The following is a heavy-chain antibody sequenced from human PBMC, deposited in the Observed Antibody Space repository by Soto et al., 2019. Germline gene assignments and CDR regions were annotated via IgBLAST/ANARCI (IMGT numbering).Heavy chain of an antibody. D-gene: IGHD1-26*01. CDR2: ISGSGGST. CDR1: GFTFSSYA. CDR3: AKDGRWSSKHSYYYYYGMDV. J-gene: IGHJ6*02. V-gene: IGHV3-23*01. Sequence: GGSLRLSCAASGFTFSSYAMSWVRQAPGKGLEWVSAISGSGGSTYYADSVKGRFTISRDNSKNTLYLQMNSLRAEDTAVYYCAKDGRWSSKHSYYYYYGMDVWGQGTTVTVSS.